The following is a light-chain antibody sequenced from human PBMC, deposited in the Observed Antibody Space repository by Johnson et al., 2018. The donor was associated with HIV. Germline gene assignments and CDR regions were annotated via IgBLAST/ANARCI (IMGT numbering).Light chain of an antibody. Sequence: QSVLTQPPSASGTPGQRVTISCSGSSSNIGTNSVNWYHHLPGTAPKLLIYRNDQRPSGVPDRFSGSKSGTSASLAITGLQTGDEADYYCGTWDGSLSVYVFGTGTKVTVL. J-gene: IGLJ1*01. CDR3: GTWDGSLSVYV. CDR2: RND. CDR1: SSNIGTNS. V-gene: IGLV1-44*01.